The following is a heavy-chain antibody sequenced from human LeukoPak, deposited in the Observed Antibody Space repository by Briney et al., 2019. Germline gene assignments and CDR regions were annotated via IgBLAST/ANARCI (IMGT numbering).Heavy chain of an antibody. V-gene: IGHV1-24*01. CDR1: GYTLTELS. J-gene: IGHJ4*02. Sequence: ASVKVSCKVSGYTLTELSMHWVRQAPGKGLEWMGGFDPEDGETIYAQKFQGRVTITADTSTSTAYMELSSLRSEDTAVYYCARDRGTYYGLSYFDYWGQGTLVTVSS. CDR3: ARDRGTYYGLSYFDY. D-gene: IGHD1-26*01. CDR2: FDPEDGET.